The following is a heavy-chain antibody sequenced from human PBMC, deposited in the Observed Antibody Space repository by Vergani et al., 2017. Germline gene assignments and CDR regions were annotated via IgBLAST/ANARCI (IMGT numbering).Heavy chain of an antibody. CDR2: IYYSGST. D-gene: IGHD3-3*01. Sequence: QVQLQESGPGLVKPSETLSLTCTVSGGSISSYYWSWIRQPPGKGLEWIGYIYYSGSTNYNPSLKSRVTISVDTSKNQFSLKLSSVTAADTAVYYCARGVTIFGVVIWLAGLDPWGQGTLVTVSS. CDR3: ARGVTIFGVVIWLAGLDP. CDR1: GGSISSYY. J-gene: IGHJ5*02. V-gene: IGHV4-59*12.